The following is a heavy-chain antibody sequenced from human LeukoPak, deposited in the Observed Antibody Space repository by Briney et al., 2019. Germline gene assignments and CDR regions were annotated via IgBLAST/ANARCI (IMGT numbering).Heavy chain of an antibody. CDR1: GGSISSSSYY. V-gene: IGHV4-39*01. CDR2: IYYSGST. J-gene: IGHJ4*02. Sequence: TSETLSLTCTVSGGSISSSSYYWGWIRQPPGKGLEWIGSIYYSGSTYYNPSLKSRVTISVDTSKNQFSLKLSSVTAADTAVYYCARHADYGDYIDYWGQGTPVTVSS. CDR3: ARHADYGDYIDY. D-gene: IGHD4-17*01.